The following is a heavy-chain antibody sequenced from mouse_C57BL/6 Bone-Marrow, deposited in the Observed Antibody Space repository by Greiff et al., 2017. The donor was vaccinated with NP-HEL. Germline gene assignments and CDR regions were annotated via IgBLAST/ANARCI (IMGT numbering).Heavy chain of an antibody. Sequence: QVTLKVSGPGILQPSQTLSLTCSFSGFSLSTFGMGVGWIRQPSGKGLEWLAHIWWDDDKYYNPALKSRLTISKDTSKNQVFLTIANVDTADTATYYCARMPYYYGSSVGYWYFDVWGTGTTVTVSS. V-gene: IGHV8-8*01. CDR1: GFSLSTFGMG. CDR3: ARMPYYYGSSVGYWYFDV. D-gene: IGHD1-1*01. J-gene: IGHJ1*03. CDR2: IWWDDDK.